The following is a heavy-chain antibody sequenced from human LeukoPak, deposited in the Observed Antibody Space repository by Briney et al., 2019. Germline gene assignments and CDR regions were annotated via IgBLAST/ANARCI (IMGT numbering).Heavy chain of an antibody. CDR3: AKGGSSWYYFDY. Sequence: GGSLRLSCAASGFTFSNYAISWVRQAPGKGLEWVSGITGSGSSTYYADSVKGRFTISRDNSKNTLYVQMNSLRAEDTAIYYCAKGGSSWYYFDYWGQGTLVTVSS. V-gene: IGHV3-23*01. CDR2: ITGSGSST. D-gene: IGHD6-13*01. CDR1: GFTFSNYA. J-gene: IGHJ4*02.